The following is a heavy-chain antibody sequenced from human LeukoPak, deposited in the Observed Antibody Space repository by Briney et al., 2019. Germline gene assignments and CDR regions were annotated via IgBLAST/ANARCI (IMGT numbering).Heavy chain of an antibody. Sequence: SETLSLTCAVYGGSFSGYYWSWIRQPPGKGLEWIGEINHSGSTNYNPSLKSRVTISVDTSKNQFSLKLSSVTAADTAVYYCARHLPRFSQLGVTHDAFDIWGQGTMVTVSS. D-gene: IGHD6-6*01. CDR2: INHSGST. CDR3: ARHLPRFSQLGVTHDAFDI. CDR1: GGSFSGYY. J-gene: IGHJ3*02. V-gene: IGHV4-34*01.